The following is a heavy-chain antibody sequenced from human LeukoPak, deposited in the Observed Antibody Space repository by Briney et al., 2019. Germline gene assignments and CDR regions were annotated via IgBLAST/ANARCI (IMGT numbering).Heavy chain of an antibody. CDR3: ARVRPYDFWSGYDY. D-gene: IGHD3-3*01. Sequence: PSETLSLTCTVSGGSISSYYWSWIRQPPGKGLEWIGYIYYSGSTNYNPSLKSRVTISVDTSKNQFSLKLSSVTAADTAVYYCARVRPYDFWSGYDYWGQGTLVTVSS. V-gene: IGHV4-59*01. J-gene: IGHJ4*02. CDR1: GGSISSYY. CDR2: IYYSGST.